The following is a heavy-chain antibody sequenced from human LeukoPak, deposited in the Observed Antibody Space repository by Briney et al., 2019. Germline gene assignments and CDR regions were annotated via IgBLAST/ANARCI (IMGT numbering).Heavy chain of an antibody. CDR2: ISSSSYI. CDR1: GFTFSSYG. Sequence: PGGSLRLSCAASGFTFSSYGMNWVRQAPGKGLEWVSSISSSSYIYYADSVKGRFTISRDNAKKSLYLQMNSLRAEDTAVYYCARDSDYYDSSGYSYYYYYGMDVWGQGTTVTVSS. CDR3: ARDSDYYDSSGYSYYYYYGMDV. V-gene: IGHV3-21*01. D-gene: IGHD3-22*01. J-gene: IGHJ6*02.